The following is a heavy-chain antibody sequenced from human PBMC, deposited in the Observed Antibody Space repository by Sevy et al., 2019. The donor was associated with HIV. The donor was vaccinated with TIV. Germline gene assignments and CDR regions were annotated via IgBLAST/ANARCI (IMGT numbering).Heavy chain of an antibody. J-gene: IGHJ6*03. CDR1: GFTFSSYG. D-gene: IGHD6-13*01. V-gene: IGHV3-30*18. Sequence: GGSLRLSCAASGFTFSSYGMHWVRQAPGKGLEWVAVISYDGSNKYYADSVKGRFTISRDNSKKTLYLQMNSLRAEDTAVYYCAKDRIRSSSWSAYYYYYYMDVWGKGTTVTVSS. CDR2: ISYDGSNK. CDR3: AKDRIRSSSWSAYYYYYYMDV.